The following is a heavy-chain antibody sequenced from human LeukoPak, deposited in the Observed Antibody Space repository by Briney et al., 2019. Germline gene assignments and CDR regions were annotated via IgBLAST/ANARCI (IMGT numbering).Heavy chain of an antibody. CDR1: GDTLTELS. J-gene: IGHJ4*02. D-gene: IGHD3-9*01. CDR2: FNPEHGEM. V-gene: IGHV1-24*01. CDR3: ATGGPWDLLKY. Sequence: ASVKVSCKVSGDTLTELSTHWVRQAPGKGLERMGGFNPEHGEMIYAQNLQGRVAMTEDRSTDTAYMELSSLRSEGTAVYYCATGGPWDLLKYWGQGTLVTVSA.